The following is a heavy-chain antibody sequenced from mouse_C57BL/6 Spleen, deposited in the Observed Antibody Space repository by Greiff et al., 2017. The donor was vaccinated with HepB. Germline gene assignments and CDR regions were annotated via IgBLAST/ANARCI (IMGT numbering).Heavy chain of an antibody. V-gene: IGHV14-4*01. CDR1: GFNIKDDY. J-gene: IGHJ3*01. CDR3: TTGDSAWFAY. CDR2: IDPENGDT. Sequence: EVQLQQSGAELVRPGASVKLSCTASGFNIKDDYMHWVKQRPEQGLEWIGWIDPENGDTEYASKFQGKATITADTSSNTAYLQLSSLTYEDTAVYYCTTGDSAWFAYWGQGTLVTVSA.